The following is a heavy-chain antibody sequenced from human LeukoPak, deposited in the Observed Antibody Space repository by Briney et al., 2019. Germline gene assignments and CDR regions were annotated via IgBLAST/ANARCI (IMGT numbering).Heavy chain of an antibody. CDR1: GYSISSGYD. CDR2: IYYRRTI. V-gene: IGHV4-38-2*02. J-gene: IGHJ4*02. Sequence: PSETLSLTCTVSGYSISSGYDWGWIRQPPGKGLEWIGSIYYRRTIYYNPSLKSRVTISVDTSKNQFSLRLTSMTAADTAVYYCARYSGHTYYDSRGRLDYWGQGTLVTVSS. CDR3: ARYSGHTYYDSRGRLDY. D-gene: IGHD3-22*01.